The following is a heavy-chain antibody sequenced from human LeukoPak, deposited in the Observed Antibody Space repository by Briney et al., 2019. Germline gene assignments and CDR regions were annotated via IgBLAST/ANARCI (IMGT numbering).Heavy chain of an antibody. V-gene: IGHV4-34*01. CDR3: ARRSLLWFGELGSGERVISD. CDR2: INHSGNT. J-gene: IGHJ4*02. CDR1: AESITGYY. Sequence: PSETLSLTCAVYAESITGYYWTWIRQPPGQGLEWIGEINHSGNTNYNPSLKSRVTISVDTSKNQFSLKLTSVTAADTAVYYCARRSLLWFGELGSGERVISDWGQGTLVTVSS. D-gene: IGHD3-10*01.